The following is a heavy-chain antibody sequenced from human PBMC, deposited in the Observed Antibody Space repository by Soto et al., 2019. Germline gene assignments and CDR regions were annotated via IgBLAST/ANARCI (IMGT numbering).Heavy chain of an antibody. Sequence: QVQLVQSGAEVKKPGASVKVSCRTSGYTFNSFGITWVRQAPGQELEWLAWINVHDGHINHAQNFQDRTTQTTDTTTTTAFRELRSLTSDDTSVYYCARDIAWNVDSLSQGTLVTVSS. CDR1: GYTFNSFG. CDR3: ARDIAWNVDS. CDR2: INVHDGHI. J-gene: IGHJ4*02. D-gene: IGHD1-1*01. V-gene: IGHV1-18*01.